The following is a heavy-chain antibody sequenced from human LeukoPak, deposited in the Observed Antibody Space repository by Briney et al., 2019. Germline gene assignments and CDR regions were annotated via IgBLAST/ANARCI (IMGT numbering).Heavy chain of an antibody. CDR1: GGPISSGDYY. Sequence: SETLSLTCTVSGGPISSGDYYWSWIRQPPGKGLEWIGYIYYSGSTYYNPSLKSRVTISVDTSKNQFSLKLSSVTAADTAVYYCARVPLRWGDAFDIWGQGTMVTVSS. CDR3: ARVPLRWGDAFDI. CDR2: IYYSGST. D-gene: IGHD4-23*01. V-gene: IGHV4-30-4*01. J-gene: IGHJ3*02.